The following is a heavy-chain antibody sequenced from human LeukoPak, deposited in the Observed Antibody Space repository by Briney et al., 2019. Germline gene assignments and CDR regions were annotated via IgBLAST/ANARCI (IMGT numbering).Heavy chain of an antibody. CDR2: ISYSGST. V-gene: IGHV4-59*01. D-gene: IGHD4-11*01. J-gene: IGHJ4*02. CDR3: SRGTYNFEY. CDR1: GGSISSYY. Sequence: PSETLSLTCTVSGGSISSYYWSWIRQTPGKGLEWIGYISYSGSTNYNPSLKSRVTISVDTSKTQFSLKLSSVTAADTAVYYCSRGTYNFEYWGQGTLVTVSS.